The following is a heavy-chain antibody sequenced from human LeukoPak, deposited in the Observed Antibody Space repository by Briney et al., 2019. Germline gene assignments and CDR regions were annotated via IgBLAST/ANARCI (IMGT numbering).Heavy chain of an antibody. CDR1: GFTFSSYG. CDR2: IRYDGSNK. D-gene: IGHD3-22*01. CDR3: AKDRVDYYDSSGYWFDAFDI. J-gene: IGHJ3*02. V-gene: IGHV3-30*02. Sequence: PGGSLRLSCAASGFTFSSYGMHWVRQAPGKGLEWVAFIRYDGSNKYYADSVKGRFAISRDNSKNTLYLQMNSLRAEDTAVYYCAKDRVDYYDSSGYWFDAFDIWGQGTMVTVSS.